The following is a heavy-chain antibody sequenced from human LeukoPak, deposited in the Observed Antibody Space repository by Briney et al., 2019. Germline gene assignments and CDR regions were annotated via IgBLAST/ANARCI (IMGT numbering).Heavy chain of an antibody. CDR1: GFTFSSYS. V-gene: IGHV3-21*01. CDR3: ARSREQNYDFWSGINWFDP. D-gene: IGHD3-3*01. CDR2: ISSSSSYI. Sequence: GGSLRLSCAASGFTFSSYSMNWVRQAPGKGLEWASSISSSSSYIYYADSVKGRFTISRDNAKNSLYLQMNSLRAEDTAVYYCARSREQNYDFWSGINWFDPWGQGTLVTVSS. J-gene: IGHJ5*02.